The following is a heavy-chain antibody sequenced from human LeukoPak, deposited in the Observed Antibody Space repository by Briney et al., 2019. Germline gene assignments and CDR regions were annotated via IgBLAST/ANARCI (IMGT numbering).Heavy chain of an antibody. D-gene: IGHD2-2*01. J-gene: IGHJ4*02. V-gene: IGHV2-5*02. CDR2: IYWDDDK. CDR3: ARQDQLLSQKGFDY. Sequence: SGPTLVNPTQTLTLTCTFSGFSLSTTGVGVGWIRQPPGKALEWLALIYWDDDKRYSPSLKSRLTITKDTSKNQVVLTMSNMDPVDTATYYCARQDQLLSQKGFDYWGQGTLVTVSS. CDR1: GFSLSTTGVG.